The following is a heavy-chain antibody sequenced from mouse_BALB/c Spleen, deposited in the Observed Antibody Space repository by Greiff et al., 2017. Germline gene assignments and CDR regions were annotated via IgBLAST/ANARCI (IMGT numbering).Heavy chain of an antibody. CDR3: ARRKSTVVDYFDY. J-gene: IGHJ2*01. CDR1: GFTFSSYA. V-gene: IGHV5-9-4*01. CDR2: ISSGGSYT. D-gene: IGHD1-1*01. Sequence: EVQVVESGGGLVKPGGSLKLSCAASGFTFSSYAMSWVRQSPEKRLEWVAEISSGGSYTYYPDTVTGRFTISRDNAKNTLYLEMSSLRSEDTAMYYCARRKSTVVDYFDYWGQGTTLTVSS.